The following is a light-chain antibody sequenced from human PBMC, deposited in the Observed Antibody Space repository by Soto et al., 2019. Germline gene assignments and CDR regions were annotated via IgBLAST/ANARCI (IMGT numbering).Light chain of an antibody. CDR2: GNS. CDR3: QSYDSSLSGLYV. Sequence: QSVLTQPPSVSGAPGPRVTLSCTGSSSNIGAGYDVHRYQQLPGTAPKLLIYGNSNRASGVPDRFSGPKSGPSASLAITGLQAEYEADYYCQSYDSSLSGLYVFGPGTKVTVL. CDR1: SSNIGAGYD. V-gene: IGLV1-40*01. J-gene: IGLJ1*01.